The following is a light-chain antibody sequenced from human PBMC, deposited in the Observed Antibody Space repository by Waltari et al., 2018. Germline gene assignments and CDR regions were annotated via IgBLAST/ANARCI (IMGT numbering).Light chain of an antibody. CDR1: QDVKNY. Sequence: VIWVTQSPSLLTASTGETVTITCRTSQDVKNYFAWYQQKPGKAPELLLYTATFLQTGVPSRCSGSGSGTDYTLTISSLQSEDVATYFCQQNYACPRTFGQGTKVEVK. V-gene: IGKV1D-8*01. CDR2: TAT. CDR3: QQNYACPRT. J-gene: IGKJ1*01.